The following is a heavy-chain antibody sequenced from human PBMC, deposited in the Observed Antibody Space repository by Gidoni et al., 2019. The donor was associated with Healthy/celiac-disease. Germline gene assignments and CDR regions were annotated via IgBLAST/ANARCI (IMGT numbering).Heavy chain of an antibody. D-gene: IGHD3-16*01. J-gene: IGHJ4*02. CDR3: AKVPGGVRVEYYFDY. Sequence: QVQLVESGGRVVKPGRSLRLSCAASGFTFRSYGMHWVRQAPGKGLEWVAVISYDGRNKYYADSVKGRFTISRDNSKNTLYLQMNSLRAEDTAVYYCAKVPGGVRVEYYFDYWGQGTLVTVSS. CDR1: GFTFRSYG. V-gene: IGHV3-30*18. CDR2: ISYDGRNK.